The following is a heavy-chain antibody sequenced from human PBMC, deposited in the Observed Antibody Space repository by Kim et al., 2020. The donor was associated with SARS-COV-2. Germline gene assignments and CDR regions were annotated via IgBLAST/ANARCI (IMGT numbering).Heavy chain of an antibody. Sequence: ASVKVSCKASGYTFTGYYMHWVRQAPGQGLEWMGWINPNSGGTNYAQKFQGRVTMTRDTSISTAYMELSRLRSDDTAVYYCARFQDSSGYYYGDYGMDVRGQGTTVTVSS. CDR2: INPNSGGT. CDR1: GYTFTGYY. J-gene: IGHJ6*02. CDR3: ARFQDSSGYYYGDYGMDV. D-gene: IGHD3-22*01. V-gene: IGHV1-2*02.